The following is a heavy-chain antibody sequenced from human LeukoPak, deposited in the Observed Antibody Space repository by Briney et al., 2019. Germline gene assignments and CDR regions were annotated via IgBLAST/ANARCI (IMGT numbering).Heavy chain of an antibody. CDR3: ARGVHYLDSSVAHYYFDF. D-gene: IGHD3-22*01. CDR2: IYSGGST. J-gene: IGHJ4*02. CDR1: GFTVSKNY. Sequence: PGGSLRLSCAASGFTVSKNYMSWVRQAPGKGLEWISVIYSGGSTNYTDSVKGRITISREKSKNTMYLQMNSLRAEDTAVYYCARGVHYLDSSVAHYYFDFWGQGTLVTVSS. V-gene: IGHV3-53*01.